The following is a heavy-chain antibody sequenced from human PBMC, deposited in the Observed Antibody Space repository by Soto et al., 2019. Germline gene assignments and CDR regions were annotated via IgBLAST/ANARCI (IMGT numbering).Heavy chain of an antibody. CDR1: GFTFSSYG. CDR2: ISYDGSNK. V-gene: IGHV3-30*18. J-gene: IGHJ4*02. Sequence: GGSLRLSCAASGFTFSSYGMHWVRQAPGKGLEWVAVISYDGSNKYYADSVKGRFTISRDNSKNTLYLQMNSLRAEDTAVYYCAKTDDGDYSYFDYWGQGTLVTVSS. CDR3: AKTDDGDYSYFDY. D-gene: IGHD4-17*01.